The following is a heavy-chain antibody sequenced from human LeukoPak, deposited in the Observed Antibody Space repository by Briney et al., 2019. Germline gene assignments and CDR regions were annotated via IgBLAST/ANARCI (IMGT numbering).Heavy chain of an antibody. CDR2: IYTSGST. CDR1: GGSISSYY. D-gene: IGHD3-10*01. CDR3: VRAFVEFYYFDY. V-gene: IGHV4-4*07. Sequence: SETLSLTCTVPGGSISSYYWSWIRQPAGKGLEWIGRIYTSGSTNYNPSLKSRVTMSVDTSKNQFSLKLSSETAADTAVYYCVRAFVEFYYFDYWGQGTLVTVSS. J-gene: IGHJ4*02.